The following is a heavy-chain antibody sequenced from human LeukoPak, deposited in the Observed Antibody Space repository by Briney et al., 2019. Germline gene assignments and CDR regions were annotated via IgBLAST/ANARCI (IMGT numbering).Heavy chain of an antibody. CDR3: ARESGYDSSGYSFDY. CDR1: GYSFTSYW. J-gene: IGHJ4*02. CDR2: IYPGDSDT. V-gene: IGHV5-51*01. Sequence: GESRQICCKGSGYSFTSYWIGWVRQMPGKGLEWMGIIYPGDSDTRYSPSFQGQVTISADKSISTAYLQWSSLKASDTAMYYCARESGYDSSGYSFDYWGQGTLVTVS. D-gene: IGHD3-22*01.